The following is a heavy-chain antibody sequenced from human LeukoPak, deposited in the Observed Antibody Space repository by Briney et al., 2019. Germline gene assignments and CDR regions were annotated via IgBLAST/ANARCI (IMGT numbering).Heavy chain of an antibody. J-gene: IGHJ4*02. CDR2: ISGSGGST. CDR3: ARDFRSGWIYYFDY. V-gene: IGHV3-23*01. D-gene: IGHD6-19*01. CDR1: GFAFSIYG. Sequence: GGSLRLSCAASGFAFSIYGMSCVRQAPRKGREWVSAISGSGGSTYYADSVKGRFTISRDNSKNTLYLQMNSLRAEDTAVYYCARDFRSGWIYYFDYWGQGTLVTVSS.